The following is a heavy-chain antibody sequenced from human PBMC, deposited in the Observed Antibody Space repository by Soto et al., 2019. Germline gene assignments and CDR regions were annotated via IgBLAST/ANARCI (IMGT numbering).Heavy chain of an antibody. Sequence: QVQLVQSGAEVKKPGSSVKDSCKASGGTFSSYAISWVRQAPGQGLEWMGGIIPIFGTANYAQKFQGRVTITADESTSTAYMELSSLRSHDTAVYYCARDLLMITFGGVILRDDYYYGMDVWGQGTTVTVSS. CDR2: IIPIFGTA. V-gene: IGHV1-69*01. J-gene: IGHJ6*02. CDR3: ARDLLMITFGGVILRDDYYYGMDV. CDR1: GGTFSSYA. D-gene: IGHD3-16*01.